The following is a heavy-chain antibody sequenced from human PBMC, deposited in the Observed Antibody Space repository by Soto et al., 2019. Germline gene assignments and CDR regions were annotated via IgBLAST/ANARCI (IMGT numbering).Heavy chain of an antibody. D-gene: IGHD4-4*01. CDR3: ARDSNYVGAFDI. Sequence: EVQLVESGGGLVQPGGSLRLSCAASGFTVSSNYMSWVRQAPGKGLGWVSVIYSGGSTYYADSMKGRFTISRDNSKNTLYLQMNSLRAEDTALYYCARDSNYVGAFDIWGQGTMVTVSS. CDR1: GFTVSSNY. CDR2: IYSGGST. J-gene: IGHJ3*02. V-gene: IGHV3-66*01.